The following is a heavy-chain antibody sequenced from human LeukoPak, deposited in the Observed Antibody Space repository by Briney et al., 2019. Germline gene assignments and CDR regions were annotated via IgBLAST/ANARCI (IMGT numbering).Heavy chain of an antibody. CDR3: AKDWTTVGNGDPYYFDY. J-gene: IGHJ4*02. D-gene: IGHD4-11*01. CDR2: IRYDGNNK. V-gene: IGHV3-30*02. Sequence: GGSLRLSCAASGFTFSNYGMHWVRQAPGKGLEWVAFIRYDGNNKYYPDSVKGRFTISRDNSKNTLYPQMNSLRAEDTAVYYCAKDWTTVGNGDPYYFDYWGQGTLVTVSS. CDR1: GFTFSNYG.